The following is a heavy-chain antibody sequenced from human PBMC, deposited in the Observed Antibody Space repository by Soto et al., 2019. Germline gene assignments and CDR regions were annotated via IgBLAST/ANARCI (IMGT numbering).Heavy chain of an antibody. CDR1: GGTFSSYA. CDR3: ARGYDFLTGYPSKYYYYYYGMDV. CDR2: IIPIFGTA. V-gene: IGHV1-69*13. J-gene: IGHJ6*04. D-gene: IGHD3-9*01. Sequence: GASVKVSCKASGGTFSSYAISWVRQAPGQGLEWMGGIIPIFGTANYAQKFQGRVTITADESTSTAYMELSSLRSEDTAVYYRARGYDFLTGYPSKYYYYYYGMDVWGKGTTVTVSS.